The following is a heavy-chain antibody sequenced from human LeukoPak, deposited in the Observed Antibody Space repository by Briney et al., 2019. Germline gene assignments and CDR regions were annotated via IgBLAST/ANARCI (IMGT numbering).Heavy chain of an antibody. D-gene: IGHD2-15*01. CDR2: IYHSGST. CDR1: GGSISTYY. Sequence: SETLSLTCTLSGGSISTYYWSWIRQPPGKGLEWIGYIYHSGSTNYYPSLKSRVTISVDTSKNQFSLKLSSVTAADTAVYYCARGGGYSSPIGYWGQGALVTVSS. J-gene: IGHJ4*02. V-gene: IGHV4-59*01. CDR3: ARGGGYSSPIGY.